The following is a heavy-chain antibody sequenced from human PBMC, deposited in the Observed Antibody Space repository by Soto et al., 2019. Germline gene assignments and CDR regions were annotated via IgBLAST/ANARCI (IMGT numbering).Heavy chain of an antibody. Sequence: ASVKVSCKASGYTFTSYGISWVRQAPGQGLEWMGWISAYNGNTNYAQKLQGRVTMTTDTSTSTAYIELRSLRSDDTAVYYCVRFWPPPYSDALTDYTDAFDYWGQGTLVTVSS. V-gene: IGHV1-18*01. D-gene: IGHD3-9*01. CDR3: VRFWPPPYSDALTDYTDAFDY. CDR1: GYTFTSYG. J-gene: IGHJ4*02. CDR2: ISAYNGNT.